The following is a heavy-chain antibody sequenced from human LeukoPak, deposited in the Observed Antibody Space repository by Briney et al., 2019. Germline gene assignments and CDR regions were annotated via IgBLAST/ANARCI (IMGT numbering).Heavy chain of an antibody. CDR2: IYYSGYT. Sequence: SETLSLTCTVSGGSISSSTYYWGWIRQPPGKGLEWIGSIYYSGYTYYNPSLESRVTISVDTSKNQFSLRLSSVTAADTALYYCARGLPKHDYGDYGGTWFDPWGQGTLVTVSS. J-gene: IGHJ5*02. CDR3: ARGLPKHDYGDYGGTWFDP. V-gene: IGHV4-39*07. CDR1: GGSISSSTYY. D-gene: IGHD4-17*01.